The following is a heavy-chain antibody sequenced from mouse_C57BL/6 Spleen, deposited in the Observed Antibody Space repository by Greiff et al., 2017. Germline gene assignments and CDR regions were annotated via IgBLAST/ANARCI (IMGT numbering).Heavy chain of an antibody. CDR2: INYDGSST. CDR3: ASLYYGYDPWFAY. J-gene: IGHJ3*01. Sequence: EVMLVESEGGLVQPGSSMKLSCTASGFTFSDYYMAWVRQVPEKGLEWVANINYDGSSTYYLDSLKSRFIISRDNAKNILYLQMSSLKSEDTATYYCASLYYGYDPWFAYWGQGTLVTVSA. V-gene: IGHV5-16*01. D-gene: IGHD2-2*01. CDR1: GFTFSDYY.